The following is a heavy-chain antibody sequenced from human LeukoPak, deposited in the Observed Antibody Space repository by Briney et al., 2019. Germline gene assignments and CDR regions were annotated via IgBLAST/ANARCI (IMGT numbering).Heavy chain of an antibody. Sequence: SQTLSLTCTASGGSTNNESYYGSWIRQPAGKGLEWIGRIHPTGNTMCNPSLESRVTISIDTSKNQFSLKLSSVTAADTAVYYCASHYSRSGIDAFDIWGQGTVVTVSS. J-gene: IGHJ3*02. CDR2: IHPTGNT. CDR3: ASHYSRSGIDAFDI. D-gene: IGHD6-6*01. V-gene: IGHV4-61*02. CDR1: GGSTNNESYY.